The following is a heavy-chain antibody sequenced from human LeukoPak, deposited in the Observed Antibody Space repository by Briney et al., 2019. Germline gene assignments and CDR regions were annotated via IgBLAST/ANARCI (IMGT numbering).Heavy chain of an antibody. J-gene: IGHJ4*02. CDR2: FDPEDGET. D-gene: IGHD3-22*01. CDR1: GYTLTVLS. CDR3: ATGARYDSVRYYFDY. V-gene: IGHV1-24*01. Sequence: SEKLSCTVSGYTLTVLSMHWVRQSPGKRLERMGGFDPEDGETIYAKKFQGRVTMTKDTSTDTANMDLISLSSEATAVYSCATGARYDSVRYYFDYWGGGTLVTVSS.